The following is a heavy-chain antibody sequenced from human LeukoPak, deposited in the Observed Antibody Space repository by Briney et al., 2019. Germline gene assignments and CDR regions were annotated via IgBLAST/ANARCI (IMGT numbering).Heavy chain of an antibody. D-gene: IGHD3-10*01. V-gene: IGHV3-48*03. CDR1: GFTFSSYE. J-gene: IGHJ4*02. CDR2: ISSSGSTI. CDR3: ATLWFGEAGNY. Sequence: GGSLRLSCAASGFTFSSYEMNWVRQAPGKGLEWVSYISSSGSTIYYADSVKGRFTISRDNAKNSLYLQMNSLRAEDTAVYYCATLWFGEAGNYWGQGTLVTVSS.